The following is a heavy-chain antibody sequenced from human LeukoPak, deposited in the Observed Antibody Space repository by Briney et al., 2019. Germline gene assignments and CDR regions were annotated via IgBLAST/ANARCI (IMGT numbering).Heavy chain of an antibody. CDR1: GFTFSSYG. CDR2: ISYDGSNK. J-gene: IGHJ4*02. CDR3: ARSRASSGFDY. V-gene: IGHV3-30*03. Sequence: GGSLRLSCAASGFTFSSYGMHWVRQAPGKGLEWVAVISYDGSNKYYADSVKGRFTISRDNSKNTLYLQMNSLRAEDTAVYYCARSRASSGFDYWGQGTLVTVSS. D-gene: IGHD3-22*01.